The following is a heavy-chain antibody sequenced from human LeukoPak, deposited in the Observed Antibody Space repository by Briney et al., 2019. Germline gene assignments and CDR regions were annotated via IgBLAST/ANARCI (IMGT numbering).Heavy chain of an antibody. CDR3: AKDSHPGSGSYYKGNFDY. J-gene: IGHJ4*02. CDR2: IVVGSGNT. Sequence: SVKVSCKASGFTFTSSAVQWVRQARGQRLEWIGWIVVGSGNTNYAQKFQERVTITRDMSTSTAYMELSSLRSEDTALYYCAKDSHPGSGSYYKGNFDYWGQGTLVTVSS. V-gene: IGHV1-58*01. D-gene: IGHD3-10*01. CDR1: GFTFTSSA.